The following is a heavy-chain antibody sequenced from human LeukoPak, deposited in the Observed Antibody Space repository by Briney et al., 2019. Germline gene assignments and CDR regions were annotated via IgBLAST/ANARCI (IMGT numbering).Heavy chain of an antibody. V-gene: IGHV4-30-4*08. CDR1: GGSISSGDYY. CDR2: IYYSGST. CDR3: ARDARNIVVVPSRKLGGNDPDAFDI. D-gene: IGHD2-2*01. Sequence: SETLSLTCTVSGGSISSGDYYWSWIRQPPGKGLEWIGYIYYSGSTYYNPSLKSRVTISVDTSKNQFSLKLSSVTAADTAVYYCARDARNIVVVPSRKLGGNDPDAFDIWGQGTMVTVSS. J-gene: IGHJ3*02.